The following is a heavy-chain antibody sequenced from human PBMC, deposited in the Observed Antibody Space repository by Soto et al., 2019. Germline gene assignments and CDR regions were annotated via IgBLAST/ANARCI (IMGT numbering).Heavy chain of an antibody. CDR3: ARDYCSSTSCYIGIGDWFDP. V-gene: IGHV6-1*01. J-gene: IGHJ5*02. D-gene: IGHD2-2*01. CDR2: TYYRSKWYN. Sequence: PSQTLSLTCAISGDSVSSNNAACTWIRQSPSRGLEWLGRTYYRSKWYNDYAVSVKSRITINPDTSKNQFSLQLNSVTPEDTAVYYCARDYCSSTSCYIGIGDWFDPWGQGTLVTVSS. CDR1: GDSVSSNNAA.